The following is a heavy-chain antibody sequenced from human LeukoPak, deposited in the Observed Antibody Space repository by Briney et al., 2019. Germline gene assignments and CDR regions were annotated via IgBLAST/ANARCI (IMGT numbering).Heavy chain of an antibody. CDR1: GYTFTGYY. V-gene: IGHV1-2*02. Sequence: ASVKVSCKASGYTFTGYYMHWVRQAPGQGLEWMGWINPNSGGTNYAQKFQGRVTMTRDTSISTAYMELSRLRSDDTAVYYCARVGAPHDSSGYYFDYWGQGTLVTVSS. CDR2: INPNSGGT. D-gene: IGHD3-22*01. CDR3: ARVGAPHDSSGYYFDY. J-gene: IGHJ4*02.